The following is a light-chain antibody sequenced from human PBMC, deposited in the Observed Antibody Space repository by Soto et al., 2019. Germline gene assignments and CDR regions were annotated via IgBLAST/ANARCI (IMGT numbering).Light chain of an antibody. J-gene: IGLJ2*01. CDR2: DVT. V-gene: IGLV2-14*01. Sequence: QSVLTQPASVSGSPGQSITISCTGTSSDVGGYNYVCWYQQQPGKAPELIIYDVTNRPSGVSNRFSGSKSGSTASLSISGLQAENDADYYCSSATGSSTVIFGGGTKLTVL. CDR3: SSATGSSTVI. CDR1: SSDVGGYNY.